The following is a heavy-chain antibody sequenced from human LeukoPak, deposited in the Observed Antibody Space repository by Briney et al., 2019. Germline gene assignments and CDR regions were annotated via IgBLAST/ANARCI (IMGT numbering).Heavy chain of an antibody. J-gene: IGHJ6*03. CDR2: ISGSGGST. CDR1: GFTFSSYA. Sequence: QAGGSLRLSCAASGFTFSSYAMSWVRQAPGKGLEWVSAISGSGGSTYYADSVKGRFTISRDNSKNTLYLQMNSLRAEDTAVYYCAKPPGRHQRAAHYYYYYMDVWGKGTTVTVSS. V-gene: IGHV3-23*01. CDR3: AKPPGRHQRAAHYYYYYMDV. D-gene: IGHD6-6*01.